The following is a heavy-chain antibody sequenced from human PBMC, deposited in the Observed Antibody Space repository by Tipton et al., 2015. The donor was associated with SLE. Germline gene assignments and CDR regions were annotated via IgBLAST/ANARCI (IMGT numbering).Heavy chain of an antibody. CDR1: GGSISTYY. V-gene: IGHV4-59*08. D-gene: IGHD3-16*01. J-gene: IGHJ4*02. Sequence: TLSLTCTVSGGSISTYYWSWIRQPPGKGLEWIGYIFYSGSTNYNPSLKSRVTISVDTSKNQFSLKLSSVTAADTAAYYCARHMITGGEFDYWGQGTLVTVSS. CDR3: ARHMITGGEFDY. CDR2: IFYSGST.